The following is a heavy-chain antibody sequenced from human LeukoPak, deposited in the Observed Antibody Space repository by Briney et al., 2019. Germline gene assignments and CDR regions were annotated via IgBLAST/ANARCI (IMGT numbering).Heavy chain of an antibody. V-gene: IGHV4-4*08. CDR3: ARYYYDSSGYSYYFDY. CDR2: IYTSGST. J-gene: IGHJ4*02. CDR1: GGSISSYY. Sequence: PSETLSLTCTVSGGSISSYYWSWIRQPPGKGLEWIGYIYTSGSTNYNPSLKSRVTMSVDTSKNQFSLKLSSVTAADTAVYYCARYYYDSSGYSYYFDYWGQGTLVTVS. D-gene: IGHD3-22*01.